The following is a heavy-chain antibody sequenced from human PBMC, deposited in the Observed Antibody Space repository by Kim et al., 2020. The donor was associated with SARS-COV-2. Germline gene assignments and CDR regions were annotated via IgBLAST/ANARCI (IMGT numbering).Heavy chain of an antibody. D-gene: IGHD1-26*01. CDR1: GFTFNNYG. CDR2: ISGSGGTT. J-gene: IGHJ4*02. Sequence: GGSLRLSCAASGFTFNNYGMTWVRQAPGKGLEWVSTISGSGGTTYYADSVKGRFTISRDNSKNTLFPQMNSLRAEDTAVYYCASALAYSGSYYFDSWGQG. V-gene: IGHV3-23*01. CDR3: ASALAYSGSYYFDS.